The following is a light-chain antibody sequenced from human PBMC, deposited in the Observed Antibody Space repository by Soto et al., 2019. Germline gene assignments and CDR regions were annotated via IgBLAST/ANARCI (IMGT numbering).Light chain of an antibody. J-gene: IGKJ4*01. V-gene: IGKV3-20*01. CDR1: QTVSSDN. Sequence: EIVLTQSPGTLSLSPGERAALSCRASQTVSSDNLAWYQQKPGQAPRLLIHGASNRATGIPDRFSGSGSGTDFTLTISRLEPEDFAVYFCQHYGRSLTFGRGTKVEIK. CDR3: QHYGRSLT. CDR2: GAS.